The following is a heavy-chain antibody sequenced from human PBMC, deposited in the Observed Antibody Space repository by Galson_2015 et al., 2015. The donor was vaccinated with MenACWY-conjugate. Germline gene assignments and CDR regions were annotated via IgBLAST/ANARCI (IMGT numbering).Heavy chain of an antibody. D-gene: IGHD1-20*01. J-gene: IGHJ6*02. CDR3: ARHFIRYNYTWYAMDV. Sequence: QSGAEVKKPGESLKISCRASGYSFTTYWIDWVRQMPGKGLEWVGFIYPGDSETRYSPSFQGHVTISADKSINTAYLQWSSLRASDTAIYYCARHFIRYNYTWYAMDVWGQGTTVTVSS. CDR2: IYPGDSET. CDR1: GYSFTTYW. V-gene: IGHV5-51*01.